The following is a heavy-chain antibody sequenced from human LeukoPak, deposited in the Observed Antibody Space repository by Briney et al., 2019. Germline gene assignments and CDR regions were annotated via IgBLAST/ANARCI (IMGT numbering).Heavy chain of an antibody. J-gene: IGHJ4*02. Sequence: GGTLRLSCAASGFTFSSYGMSWVRQAPGKGLEWVSAISGSGGSTYYADSVKGRFTISRDNAKNSLYLQMNSLRAEDTAVYYCASVAVAGTPLEYWGQGTLVTLSS. CDR1: GFTFSSYG. D-gene: IGHD6-19*01. CDR3: ASVAVAGTPLEY. V-gene: IGHV3-23*01. CDR2: ISGSGGST.